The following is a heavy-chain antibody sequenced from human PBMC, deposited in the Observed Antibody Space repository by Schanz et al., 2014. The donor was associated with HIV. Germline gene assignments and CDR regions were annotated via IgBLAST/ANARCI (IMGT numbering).Heavy chain of an antibody. D-gene: IGHD2-15*01. Sequence: QVQLQQSGAEVKKPGSSVKVSCKSSGDTFSPYAISWVRQAPGQGLEWMGGIIPALGTAHYAQKFQGRVTITADESTNTAYMELSSLRSEDTAVYYCAREEGHCSGGSCYSQFDYWGQGTLVTVSS. J-gene: IGHJ4*02. CDR2: IIPALGTA. CDR1: GDTFSPYA. V-gene: IGHV1-69*01. CDR3: AREEGHCSGGSCYSQFDY.